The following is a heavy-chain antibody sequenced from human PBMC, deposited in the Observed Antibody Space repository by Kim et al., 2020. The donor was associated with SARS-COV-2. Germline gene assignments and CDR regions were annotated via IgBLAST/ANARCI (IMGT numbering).Heavy chain of an antibody. CDR3: TTDITVAGTVWYFDL. V-gene: IGHV3-15*01. D-gene: IGHD6-19*01. Sequence: APVTGRFIISRDDSKNTLYLQMISLKTEDTAVYYCTTDITVAGTVWYFDLWGRGTRVTVSS. J-gene: IGHJ2*01.